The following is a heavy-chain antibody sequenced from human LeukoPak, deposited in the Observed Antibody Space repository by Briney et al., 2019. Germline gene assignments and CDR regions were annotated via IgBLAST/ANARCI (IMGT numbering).Heavy chain of an antibody. D-gene: IGHD2-2*01. J-gene: IGHJ5*02. Sequence: GESLKISCKGSGYSFTSYWIGWVRQMPGKGLEWMGIIYPGDSDTRYSPSFQGQVTISADKSISTAYLQWSSLKASDTAMYYCARILGYCCSTSCYGHADWFDPWGQGTLVTVSS. CDR1: GYSFTSYW. V-gene: IGHV5-51*01. CDR3: ARILGYCCSTSCYGHADWFDP. CDR2: IYPGDSDT.